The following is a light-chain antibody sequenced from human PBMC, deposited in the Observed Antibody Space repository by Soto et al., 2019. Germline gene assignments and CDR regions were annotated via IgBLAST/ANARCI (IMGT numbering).Light chain of an antibody. CDR2: AAS. Sequence: EVVMTQSPVTLSVSPGERATLSCRASQTVTTNLAWYQQRPGQTPRLLIYAASTRATGIPARFSGSGSGTEFTLTISSLQSEDFAVYYCQQYSHWPPLTFGPGTKVDIK. CDR1: QTVTTN. J-gene: IGKJ3*01. CDR3: QQYSHWPPLT. V-gene: IGKV3-15*01.